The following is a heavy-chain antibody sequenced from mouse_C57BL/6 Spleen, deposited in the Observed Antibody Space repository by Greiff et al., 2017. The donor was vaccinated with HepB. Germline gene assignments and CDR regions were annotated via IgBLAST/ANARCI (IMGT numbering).Heavy chain of an antibody. CDR1: GFSLTSYG. CDR3: ARHGITTGLGDGYAMDD. J-gene: IGHJ4*01. CDR2: IWSDGST. D-gene: IGHD1-1*01. V-gene: IGHV2-6-1*01. Sequence: VKLMESGPGLVAPSQSLSITCTVSGFSLTSYGVHWVRQPPGKGLEWLVVIWSDGSTTYNSALKSRLSISKDNSKSQVFLKMNSLQTDDTAMYYCARHGITTGLGDGYAMDDWGQGTSVTVSS.